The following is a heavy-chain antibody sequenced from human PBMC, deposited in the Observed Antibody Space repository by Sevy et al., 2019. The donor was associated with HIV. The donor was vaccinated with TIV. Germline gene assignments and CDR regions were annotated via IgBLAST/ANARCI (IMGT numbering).Heavy chain of an antibody. CDR2: IYPGDSDT. J-gene: IGHJ4*02. Sequence: GESLKISCKGSGYSFTSYWIGWVRQMPGKGLEWMGIIYPGDSDTRYCPSFQGQVTISADKSISTAYLQWSSLKASDTAMYYCARQFTPHFCRGYRDDYFDYWGQGTLVTVS. V-gene: IGHV5-51*01. CDR1: GYSFTSYW. D-gene: IGHD3-3*02. CDR3: ARQFTPHFCRGYRDDYFDY.